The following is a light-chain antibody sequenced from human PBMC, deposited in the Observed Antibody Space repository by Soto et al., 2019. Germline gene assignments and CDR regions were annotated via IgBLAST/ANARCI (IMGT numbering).Light chain of an antibody. J-gene: IGLJ1*01. V-gene: IGLV2-14*01. Sequence: QSVLTQPASVSGSPGQWITISCTGTSSDVGGYNYVSWYQQHPGKAPKLMIYDVSNRPSGVSNRFSGSKSGNTASLTISGLQAEDEADYYCSSYTSSSTLYVFGPGTKVT. CDR2: DVS. CDR3: SSYTSSSTLYV. CDR1: SSDVGGYNY.